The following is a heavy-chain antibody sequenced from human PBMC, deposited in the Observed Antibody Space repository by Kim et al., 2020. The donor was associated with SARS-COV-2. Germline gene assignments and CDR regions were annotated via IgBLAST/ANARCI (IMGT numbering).Heavy chain of an antibody. Sequence: GGSLRLSCAASGFTFSDYYMSWIRQAPGKGLEWVSYISSSSSYTNYADSVKGRFTISRDNAKNSLYLQMNSLRAEDTAVYYCARDCGGDCYFGGYYYYYGMDGWGQGTTVTVSS. D-gene: IGHD2-21*02. CDR3: ARDCGGDCYFGGYYYYYGMDG. CDR2: ISSSSSYT. CDR1: GFTFSDYY. J-gene: IGHJ6*02. V-gene: IGHV3-11*06.